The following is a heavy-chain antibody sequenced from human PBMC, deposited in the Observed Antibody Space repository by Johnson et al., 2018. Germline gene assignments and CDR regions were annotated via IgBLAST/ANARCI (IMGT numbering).Heavy chain of an antibody. D-gene: IGHD3-10*01. CDR1: GFTFSRYA. Sequence: VQLVDSGGGLVQPGGSLRLSCAASGFTFSRYAMSWVRQAPGKGLEWVSSISATGGSTYYADSVKGRFTISSDHSKNPLYLQRNSLRAEDTGVYYCAKDWGPYYGDAFDIWGQWTIITVSS. CDR2: ISATGGST. V-gene: IGHV3-23*04. CDR3: AKDWGPYYGDAFDI. J-gene: IGHJ3*02.